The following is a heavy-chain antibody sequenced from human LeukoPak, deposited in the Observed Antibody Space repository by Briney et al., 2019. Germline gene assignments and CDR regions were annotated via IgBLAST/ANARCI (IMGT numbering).Heavy chain of an antibody. CDR2: IGTAGDT. CDR3: ARGGDFGYSYGGYYYMDV. Sequence: GGSLRLSCAASGFTFSSYDMHWVRQVTGKGLEWVSTIGTAGDTYYSGSVKGRFTISSENAKNSLYLQMNSLRAGDAAVYYCARGGDFGYSYGGYYYMDVWGKGTTVTVSS. J-gene: IGHJ6*03. V-gene: IGHV3-13*01. D-gene: IGHD5-18*01. CDR1: GFTFSSYD.